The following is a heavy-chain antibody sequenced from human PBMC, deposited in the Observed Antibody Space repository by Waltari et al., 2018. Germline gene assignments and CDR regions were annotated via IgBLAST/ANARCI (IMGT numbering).Heavy chain of an antibody. CDR3: ATVIAGCSASSCYLDS. D-gene: IGHD2-15*01. CDR1: GPSIPTRSW. V-gene: IGHV4-4*02. CDR2: ISHWRFT. Sequence: QVQLQESGPGLVKPSGTLSLTCAVSGPSIPTRSWWNWVRQSPGKGLEWIGEISHWRFTNYNPSLEGRISISLDESKNQFSLQLSSVTAADTAMYYCATVIAGCSASSCYLDSWGQGTLVTVSS. J-gene: IGHJ4*02.